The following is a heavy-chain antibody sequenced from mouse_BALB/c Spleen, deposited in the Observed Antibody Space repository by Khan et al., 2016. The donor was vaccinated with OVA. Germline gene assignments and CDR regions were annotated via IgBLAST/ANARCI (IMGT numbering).Heavy chain of an antibody. CDR1: GYSFTDYY. CDR3: ARRNYFGYTFAY. V-gene: IGHV1-77*01. D-gene: IGHD1-2*01. Sequence: QVQLQQSGAELARPGASVKLSCKASGYSFTDYYINWVKQRTGQGLEWIGEISPGSGNTYYNEKFKGKATLTADKSSSTAYMQLSSLTSEASAVYFCARRNYFGYTFAYWGQGTQVTVSA. J-gene: IGHJ3*01. CDR2: ISPGSGNT.